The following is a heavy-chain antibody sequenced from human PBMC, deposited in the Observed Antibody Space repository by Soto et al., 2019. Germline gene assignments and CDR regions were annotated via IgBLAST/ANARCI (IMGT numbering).Heavy chain of an antibody. CDR3: ARGPSMGWFDP. CDR1: GGSFSGYY. V-gene: IGHV4-34*01. Sequence: QVQLQQWGAGLLKPSETLSLTCAVYGGSFSGYYWSWIRQPPGKGLEWIGEINHSGSTNYNPSLKSRVPISVDTSKNQFPLKLSSVTAADTAVYYCARGPSMGWFDPWGQGTLVTVSS. CDR2: INHSGST. D-gene: IGHD3-10*01. J-gene: IGHJ5*02.